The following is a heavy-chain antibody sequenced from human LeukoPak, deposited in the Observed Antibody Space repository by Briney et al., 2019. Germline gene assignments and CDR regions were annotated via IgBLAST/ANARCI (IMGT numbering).Heavy chain of an antibody. Sequence: GGSLRLSCAASGFTFSSYGMHWVRQAPGKGLEWVAFIRDDGSTRYYADSVKGRFTVSRDNSKNTLYLQMDSLRTEDTAVYYCAKVPHSWGLFDSWGQGTLVTVSS. CDR1: GFTFSSYG. CDR2: IRDDGSTR. D-gene: IGHD3-16*01. CDR3: AKVPHSWGLFDS. J-gene: IGHJ4*02. V-gene: IGHV3-30*02.